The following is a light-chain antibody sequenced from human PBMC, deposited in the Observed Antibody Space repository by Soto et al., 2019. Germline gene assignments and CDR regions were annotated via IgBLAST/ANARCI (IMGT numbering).Light chain of an antibody. CDR1: SSDVGGYNY. Sequence: QSALTQPASVSGSPGQSITISCTGTSSDVGGYNYVSWYQQHPGKAPKLIIYEVSNRPSGVSSRFSGSKVGNTASLTISGLQAEDEADYYCSSYARSATRVFGGGTKLTVL. J-gene: IGLJ3*02. CDR2: EVS. V-gene: IGLV2-14*01. CDR3: SSYARSATRV.